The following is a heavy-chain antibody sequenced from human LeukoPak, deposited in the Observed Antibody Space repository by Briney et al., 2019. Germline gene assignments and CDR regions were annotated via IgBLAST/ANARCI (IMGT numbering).Heavy chain of an antibody. V-gene: IGHV3-9*01. CDR3: AKDPFNDSSGYYLFDY. J-gene: IGHJ4*02. D-gene: IGHD3-22*01. Sequence: GGSLRLSCAASGFTFDDYAMHWVRQAPGKGLEWVSGISWNSGSIGYADSVKGRFTISRDNAKNSLYLQMNSLRAEDTALYYCAKDPFNDSSGYYLFDYWGQGTLVTVSS. CDR2: ISWNSGSI. CDR1: GFTFDDYA.